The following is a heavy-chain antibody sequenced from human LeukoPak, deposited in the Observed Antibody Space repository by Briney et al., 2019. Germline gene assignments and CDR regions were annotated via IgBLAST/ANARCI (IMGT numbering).Heavy chain of an antibody. Sequence: PSGTLSLTCAVSGGSISSSNWWSWVRQAPGKGLEWVSYISSSSSSIYYADSVKGRFTISRDNAKNSLYLQMNSPRAEDTAVYYCARDAYSSSWFNWFDPWGQGTLVTVSS. D-gene: IGHD6-13*01. CDR2: ISSSSSSI. J-gene: IGHJ5*02. CDR3: ARDAYSSSWFNWFDP. V-gene: IGHV3-48*04. CDR1: GGSISSSN.